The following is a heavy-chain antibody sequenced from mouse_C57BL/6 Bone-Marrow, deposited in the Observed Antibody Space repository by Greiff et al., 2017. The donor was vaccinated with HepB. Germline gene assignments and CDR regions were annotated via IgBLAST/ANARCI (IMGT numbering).Heavy chain of an antibody. V-gene: IGHV1-52*01. D-gene: IGHD2-4*01. CDR2: IDPSDSET. CDR1: GYTFTSYW. CDR3: AKHFYYDYEYIDD. Sequence: QVQLQQPGAELVRPGSSVKLSCKASGYTFTSYWMHWVKQRPIQGLEWIGNIDPSDSETHYNQKFKDKATLTVDKSPSTVLMQLSSLTSEDSAVDYCAKHFYYDYEYIDDWGTGTTVTVSS. J-gene: IGHJ1*03.